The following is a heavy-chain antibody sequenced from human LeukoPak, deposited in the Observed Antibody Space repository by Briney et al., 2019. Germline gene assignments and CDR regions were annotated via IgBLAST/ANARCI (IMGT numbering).Heavy chain of an antibody. D-gene: IGHD3-22*01. V-gene: IGHV4-34*01. Sequence: SETLSLTCAVYGGSFSGYYWSWIRQPPGKGLEWIGEINHSGSTNYNPSLKSRVTISVDTSKNQFSLKLSSVTAADTAVYYCASPPPYYYDSSGYDYWGQGTLVTVSS. CDR3: ASPPPYYYDSSGYDY. CDR1: GGSFSGYY. J-gene: IGHJ4*02. CDR2: INHSGST.